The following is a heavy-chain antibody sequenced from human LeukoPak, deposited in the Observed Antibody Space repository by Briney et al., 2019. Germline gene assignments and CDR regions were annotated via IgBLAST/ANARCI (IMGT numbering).Heavy chain of an antibody. Sequence: GGSLRLSCAASGFTFDDYAMHWVRQAPGKGVEWVSLISGDGGSTYYADSVKGRFTISRDNSKNSLYLQMNSLRTEDTALYYCAKDPSDYDFWSGPPFDPWGQGTLVTVSS. J-gene: IGHJ5*02. CDR1: GFTFDDYA. V-gene: IGHV3-43*02. D-gene: IGHD3-3*01. CDR3: AKDPSDYDFWSGPPFDP. CDR2: ISGDGGST.